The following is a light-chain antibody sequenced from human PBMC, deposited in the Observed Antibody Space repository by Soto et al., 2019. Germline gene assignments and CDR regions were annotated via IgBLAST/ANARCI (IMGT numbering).Light chain of an antibody. J-gene: IGKJ1*01. V-gene: IGKV3-15*01. CDR2: GAS. CDR1: QSVSSN. CDR3: QQYNNWWT. Sequence: EIVMTQSPATLSVSPGERATLSCRASQSVSSNLAWYQQKPGQAPRLLIYGASTRATGISARFSGSGSGTEFTLTISSLQSEDFGVYYCQQYNNWWTFGQGTKVEI.